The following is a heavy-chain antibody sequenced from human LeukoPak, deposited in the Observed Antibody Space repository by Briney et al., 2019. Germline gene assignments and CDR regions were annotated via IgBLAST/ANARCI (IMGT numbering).Heavy chain of an antibody. D-gene: IGHD6-19*01. V-gene: IGHV4-59*01. CDR3: ASEGIAVAGLDY. J-gene: IGHJ4*02. CDR1: GASISSYY. Sequence: PSETLSLTCTVSGASISSYYWSWIRQPPGKGLEWIGYIYYSGSTNYNPSLKSRVTISVDTSKNQFSLKLSSVTAADTAVYYCASEGIAVAGLDYWGQGTLVTVSS. CDR2: IYYSGST.